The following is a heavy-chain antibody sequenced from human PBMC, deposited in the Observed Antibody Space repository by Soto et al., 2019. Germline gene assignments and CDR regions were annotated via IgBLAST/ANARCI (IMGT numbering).Heavy chain of an antibody. CDR2: INSDGSST. D-gene: IGHD2-15*01. CDR1: GFTFTSYW. CDR3: ALAQVVEGTGRYY. J-gene: IGHJ4*02. V-gene: IGHV3-74*01. Sequence: PAGYLGLSCAASGFTFTSYWMHWVRQAPGKGLVWVSRINSDGSSTSYADSVKGRFTISRDNAKNTLYLQMNSLRAEDTAVYYCALAQVVEGTGRYYWGQGALVYVS.